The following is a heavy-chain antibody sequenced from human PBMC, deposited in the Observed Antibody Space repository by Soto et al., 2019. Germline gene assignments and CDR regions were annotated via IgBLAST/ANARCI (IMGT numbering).Heavy chain of an antibody. CDR2: IYYSGST. CDR1: GGSISSGGYY. D-gene: IGHD1-7*01. CDR3: ASSRQGRSITGTTLGAFDI. V-gene: IGHV4-31*03. J-gene: IGHJ3*02. Sequence: SETLSLTCTVSGGSISSGGYYWSWIRQHPGKGLEWIGYIYYSGSTYYNPSLKSRVTISVDTSKNQFSLKLSSVTAADTAAYYCASSRQGRSITGTTLGAFDIWGQGTMVTVSS.